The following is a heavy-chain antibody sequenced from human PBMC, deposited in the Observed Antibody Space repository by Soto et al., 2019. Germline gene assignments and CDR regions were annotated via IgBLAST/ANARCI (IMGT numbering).Heavy chain of an antibody. CDR3: ARGSRWLLLNFDN. V-gene: IGHV3-30*03. Sequence: PEGSLRISCAASAFHLSSYGIHWVRPAPGKGLELLAASSYDGRETFYAEPAKGRSTVSKEMSKNNAFLQMNALRDEDTAVYFCARGSRWLLLNFDNWGQGTPVTVSS. J-gene: IGHJ4*02. CDR2: SSYDGRET. D-gene: IGHD2-15*01. CDR1: AFHLSSYG.